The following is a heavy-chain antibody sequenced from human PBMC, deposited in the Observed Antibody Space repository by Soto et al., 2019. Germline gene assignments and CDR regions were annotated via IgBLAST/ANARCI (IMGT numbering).Heavy chain of an antibody. V-gene: IGHV3-30-3*01. CDR1: EFTFSTYA. J-gene: IGHJ4*02. D-gene: IGHD6-19*01. Sequence: QVQLVESGGDMVQPGRSLRLSCAASEFTFSTYAMHWVRQAPGKGLEWVAVISNDGSNKYYADSVKGRFTISRDNSIDTLDLQMNSLRVEDTAVYSCARVAGRSGWSYYFDDWGQGTLVTVSS. CDR3: ARVAGRSGWSYYFDD. CDR2: ISNDGSNK.